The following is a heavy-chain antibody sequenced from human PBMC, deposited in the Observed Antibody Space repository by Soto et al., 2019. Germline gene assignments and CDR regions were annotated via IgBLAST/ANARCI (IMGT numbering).Heavy chain of an antibody. D-gene: IGHD3-9*01. J-gene: IGHJ6*03. Sequence: GASVKVSCKASGGTFSSYTISWVRQAPGQGLEWMGRIIPILGIANYAQKFQGRVTITADKSTSTAYMELSSLRSEDTAVYYCARALYYDILTGGMNYYYYYYMDVWGKGTTVTVSS. V-gene: IGHV1-69*02. CDR2: IIPILGIA. CDR1: GGTFSSYT. CDR3: ARALYYDILTGGMNYYYYYYMDV.